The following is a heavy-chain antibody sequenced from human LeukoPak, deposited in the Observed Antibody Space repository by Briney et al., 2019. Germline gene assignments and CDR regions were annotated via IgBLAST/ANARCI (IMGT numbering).Heavy chain of an antibody. J-gene: IGHJ5*02. CDR1: GYTFTGYY. CDR3: ATGYYGSGIYWFDP. D-gene: IGHD3-10*01. CDR2: INPNSGGT. Sequence: ASVKVSCKASGYTFTGYYMHWVRQAPGQGLEWMGWINPNSGGTNYAQKFKGRVTITADESTSTAYMELSSLRSEDTAVYSCATGYYGSGIYWFDPWGQGTLVTVSS. V-gene: IGHV1-2*02.